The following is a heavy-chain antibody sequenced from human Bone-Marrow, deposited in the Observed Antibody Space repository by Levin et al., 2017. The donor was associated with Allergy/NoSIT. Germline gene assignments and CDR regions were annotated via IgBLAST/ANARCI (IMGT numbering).Heavy chain of an antibody. D-gene: IGHD1-1*01. CDR2: IYPIGRG. V-gene: IGHV4-39*07. CDR3: ARDRLLDYQPGHSAGDK. CDR1: GGSVSSNRYY. J-gene: IGHJ4*02. Sequence: PSETLSLTCSVSGGSVSSNRYYWSWVRQTPGKGLEWFGIIYPIGRGDYNPSLGGRVVISGDPSTTLFSLTLTSVPAAATAFYYGARDRLLDYQPGHSAGDKWGQGTLVTVSS.